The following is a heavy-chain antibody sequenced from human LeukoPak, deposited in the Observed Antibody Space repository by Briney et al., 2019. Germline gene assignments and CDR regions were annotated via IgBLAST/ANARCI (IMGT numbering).Heavy chain of an antibody. D-gene: IGHD5-12*01. CDR3: TGTTWIKGLDY. CDR1: GFTLSNAW. CDR2: LKSKADGGTA. Sequence: GGSLRVSCAASGFTLSNAWMTWVRQAQGKGLEWVGRLKSKADGGTADYAAPVRGRFTISRDDSINTLYLQMNSLKTEDTAVYYCTGTTWIKGLDYWGQGTLVTVSS. V-gene: IGHV3-15*01. J-gene: IGHJ4*02.